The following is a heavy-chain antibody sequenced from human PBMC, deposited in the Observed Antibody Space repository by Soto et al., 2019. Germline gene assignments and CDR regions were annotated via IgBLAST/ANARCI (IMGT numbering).Heavy chain of an antibody. V-gene: IGHV2-5*04. J-gene: IGHJ5*02. CDR3: VKTGYSYDTFAH. Sequence: GPTLVNPTQTLTLTCTFSGFSLTTYGVGVGWIRQPPGKALEWLALIFWNDDERYSPSLKSRLTITKDTSKNQVVFTMTNMDPVDTATYFCVKTGYSYDTFAHWGRGNLVTVSS. CDR2: IFWNDDE. CDR1: GFSLTTYGVG. D-gene: IGHD5-18*01.